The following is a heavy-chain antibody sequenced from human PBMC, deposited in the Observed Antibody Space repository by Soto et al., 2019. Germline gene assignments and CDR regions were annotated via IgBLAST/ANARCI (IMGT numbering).Heavy chain of an antibody. J-gene: IGHJ4*02. CDR1: GFTFASYT. V-gene: IGHV3-21*04. CDR2: ISSSGSYI. Sequence: GGSLRLSCAASGFTFASYTMNWVRQAPGKGLEWVSSISSSGSYIYYEDSVKGRFSNSRDNANNSLHLQMNSLRDEDAAVYYCAMRGYSSDYWGQGTLVTVSS. CDR3: AMRGYSSDY. D-gene: IGHD5-18*01.